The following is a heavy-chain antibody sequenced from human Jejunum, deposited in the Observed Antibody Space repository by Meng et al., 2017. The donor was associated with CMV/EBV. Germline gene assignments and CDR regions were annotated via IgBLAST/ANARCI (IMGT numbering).Heavy chain of an antibody. CDR2: ISGYNANT. Sequence: GYTLSSYGISWVRQAPGQGLEWMGWISGYNANTAYAQSFQGRVTMSTDTSTSTVYMDLRSLRSNDTAVYYCARASGPAAKYGMDVWGQGTTVTVSS. CDR3: ARASGPAAKYGMDV. CDR1: GYTLSSYG. J-gene: IGHJ6*02. V-gene: IGHV1-18*01.